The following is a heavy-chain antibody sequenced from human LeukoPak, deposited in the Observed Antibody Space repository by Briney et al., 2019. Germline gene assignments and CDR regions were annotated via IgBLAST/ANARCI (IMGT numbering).Heavy chain of an antibody. V-gene: IGHV4-39*01. CDR3: TRLPNGSPGDY. J-gene: IGHJ4*02. CDR2: VHYRGNA. D-gene: IGHD2-8*01. CDR1: GGSISSDNHN. Sequence: SETLSLTCTFSGGSISSDNHNWGWIRQPPGKGLEWVGSVHYRGNAYYNPSLRSRVAITVDTSKNQFSLRLNPVTAADTAVYYCTRLPNGSPGDYWGQGTLVTVSS.